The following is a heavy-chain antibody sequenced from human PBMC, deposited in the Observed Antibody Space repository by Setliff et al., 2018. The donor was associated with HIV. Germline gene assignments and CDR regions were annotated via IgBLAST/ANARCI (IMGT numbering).Heavy chain of an antibody. J-gene: IGHJ6*03. Sequence: PSETLSLTCTASGGSISSGSYYWSWIRQPAGKGLEWIGQIYTSGSTKYNLSLKSRVSMSIDTSKNQFSLKMSSVTAADTAVYYCARGVVDYDFWSGSGDYYYMDVWGKGTTVTVSS. CDR1: GGSISSGSYY. CDR3: ARGVVDYDFWSGSGDYYYMDV. D-gene: IGHD3-3*01. V-gene: IGHV4-61*09. CDR2: IYTSGST.